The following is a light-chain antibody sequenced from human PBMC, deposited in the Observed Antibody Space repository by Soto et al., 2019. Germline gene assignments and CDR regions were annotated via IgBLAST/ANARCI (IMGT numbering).Light chain of an antibody. CDR1: QSVSSDY. CDR3: QQYGRSPRT. J-gene: IGKJ2*01. Sequence: EIVLTQSPGTLSLSPGERATLSCRASQSVSSDYLAWYQQKPGQAPRVLIHGASSRATGIPDRFSGSGSGTDFTLTISRLEPEDFAVYYCQQYGRSPRTFGQGTKLEIK. V-gene: IGKV3-20*01. CDR2: GAS.